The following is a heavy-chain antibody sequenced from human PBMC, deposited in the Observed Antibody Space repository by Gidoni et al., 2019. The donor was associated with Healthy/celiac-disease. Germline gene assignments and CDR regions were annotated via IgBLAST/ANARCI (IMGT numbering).Heavy chain of an antibody. CDR3: AREGRVSGSYYEFDY. J-gene: IGHJ4*02. CDR2: INPTGGST. Sequence: QVQLVQSGAAVKKPGASVKVSCKASGYPFTSYYMHWVRQAPGQGLEWMGIINPTGGSTSYAQKFQGRVTMTWDTSTSTVYMELSSLRSEDTAVYYCAREGRVSGSYYEFDYWGQGTLVTVSS. CDR1: GYPFTSYY. D-gene: IGHD1-26*01. V-gene: IGHV1-46*03.